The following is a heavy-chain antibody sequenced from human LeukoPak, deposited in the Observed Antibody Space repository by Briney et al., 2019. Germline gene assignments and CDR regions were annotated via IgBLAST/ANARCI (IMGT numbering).Heavy chain of an antibody. D-gene: IGHD3-10*01. V-gene: IGHV4-34*01. CDR2: INHSGST. CDR3: ARRFSRIAMIRGESWFDP. CDR1: GGSFSVYY. J-gene: IGHJ5*02. Sequence: PSETLSLTCAVYGGSFSVYYWSWIRQPPGKGLVCIGEINHSGSTNYNTCLKSRVTLSVDTCNNHFSLKLSSVTPADTAVYYCARRFSRIAMIRGESWFDPCGEGTLVIVSS.